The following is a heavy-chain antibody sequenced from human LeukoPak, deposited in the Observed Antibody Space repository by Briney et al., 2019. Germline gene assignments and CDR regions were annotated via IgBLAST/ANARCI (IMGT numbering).Heavy chain of an antibody. D-gene: IGHD5-12*01. V-gene: IGHV1-69*04. J-gene: IGHJ4*02. CDR2: IIPLLGIA. CDR1: GGIFSSYT. Sequence: ASVKVSCKASGGIFSSYTISWVRQAPGQGLEWMGRIIPLLGIANYAQKFQGRVTIIADKSTSTAYMELSSLRSEYTAVSYCARDDADSAYADGDYWGQGTLVTVSS. CDR3: ARDDADSAYADGDY.